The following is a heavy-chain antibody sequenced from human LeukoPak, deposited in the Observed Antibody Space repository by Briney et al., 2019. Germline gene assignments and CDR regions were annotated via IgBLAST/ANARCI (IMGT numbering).Heavy chain of an antibody. CDR1: GFTFSTYS. CDR2: ISSGRGYI. V-gene: IGHV3-21*01. CDR3: ARQCYYYDSNESCDY. J-gene: IGHJ4*02. Sequence: GGSLTLSRAASGFTFSTYSMNWVRQAPGKGLEWVSSISSGRGYIYYADSVKGRFSISRDNAKNSLYLEMNSLRAEDTAVYYCARQCYYYDSNESCDYWGQGTLVTVSS. D-gene: IGHD3-22*01.